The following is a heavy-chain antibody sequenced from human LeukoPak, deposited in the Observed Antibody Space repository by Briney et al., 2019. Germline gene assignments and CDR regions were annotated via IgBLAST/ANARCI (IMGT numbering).Heavy chain of an antibody. V-gene: IGHV3-23*01. J-gene: IGHJ1*01. CDR1: GFTFSSYA. CDR3: AKTYFDWLFPRAEYFQH. Sequence: AGGSLRLSCAASGFTFSSYAMSWVRQAPGKGLEWVSAISGSGGSTYYADSVKGRFTISRDNSKNTLYLQMNSLRAEDTAVYYCAKTYFDWLFPRAEYFQHWGQGTLVTVSS. CDR2: ISGSGGST. D-gene: IGHD3-9*01.